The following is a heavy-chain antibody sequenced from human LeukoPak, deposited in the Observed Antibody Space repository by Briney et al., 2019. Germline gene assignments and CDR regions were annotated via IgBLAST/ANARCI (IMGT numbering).Heavy chain of an antibody. CDR2: ISGSGGST. D-gene: IGHD1-1*01. CDR1: GFTFSTYW. V-gene: IGHV3-23*01. CDR3: AKFFWNGGN. J-gene: IGHJ4*02. Sequence: GGSLRLSCAASGFTFSTYWMSWVRQAPGKGLEWVSAISGSGGSTYYADSVKGRFTISRDNSKNTLYLQMKSLRAEDTAVYYCAKFFWNGGNWGQGTLVTVSS.